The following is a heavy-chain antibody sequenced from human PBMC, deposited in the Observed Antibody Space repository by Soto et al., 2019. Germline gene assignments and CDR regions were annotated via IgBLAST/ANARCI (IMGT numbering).Heavy chain of an antibody. D-gene: IGHD3-3*01. CDR2: IYYSGST. Sequence: QVQLQESGPGLVKPSETLSLTCTVSGGSISSYYWSWIRQPPGKGLEWIGYIYYSGSTNYNPSLKSRVTISVDTAKNQFSLKLTSVTAADTAVYYCARLIYDVWTGYYYWYFDLWGRGTLVTVSS. V-gene: IGHV4-59*08. CDR1: GGSISSYY. J-gene: IGHJ2*01. CDR3: ARLIYDVWTGYYYWYFDL.